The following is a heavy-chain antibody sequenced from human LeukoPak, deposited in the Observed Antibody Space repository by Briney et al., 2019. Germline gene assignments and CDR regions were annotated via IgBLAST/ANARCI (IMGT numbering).Heavy chain of an antibody. D-gene: IGHD5-18*01. J-gene: IGHJ4*02. V-gene: IGHV1-69*06. CDR3: ARDNSGYSYGYDY. Sequence: SVTVSCKASGSTFSSYAISWVRQAPGQGLEWMGRIIPIFGTANYAQKFQGRVTITADKSTSTAYMELSSLRSEDTAVYYCARDNSGYSYGYDYWGQGTLVTVSS. CDR2: IIPIFGTA. CDR1: GSTFSSYA.